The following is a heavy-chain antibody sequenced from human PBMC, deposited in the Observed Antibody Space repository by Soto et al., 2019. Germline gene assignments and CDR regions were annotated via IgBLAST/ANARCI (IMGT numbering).Heavy chain of an antibody. D-gene: IGHD6-19*01. J-gene: IGHJ4*02. V-gene: IGHV3-48*02. CDR1: GFTVSTDS. CDR2: IRTSGATR. Sequence: EVQLVESGGGLVERGWYLTLSCVASGFTVSTDSRNWVRQAPGKGREWVAHIRTSGATRYYADSVKGRFTISRDNAKTSLYLQMDSLRNEDTAVYYCARFFGSGFDYWGQGTLVTVSS. CDR3: ARFFGSGFDY.